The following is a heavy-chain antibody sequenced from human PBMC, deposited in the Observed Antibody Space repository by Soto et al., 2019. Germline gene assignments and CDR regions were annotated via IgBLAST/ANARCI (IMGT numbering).Heavy chain of an antibody. Sequence: SQTLSLTCAISGDSVSSNSAAWNWIRQSPSRGLEWLGRTYYRSKWYNDYAVSVKSRITLNPDTSKNQFSLQLNSVTPEDTAVDYCAKTNGGWLGYSCRTSCYTVPGYYGMDVWAQGTTVTVSS. CDR1: GDSVSSNSAA. J-gene: IGHJ6*02. V-gene: IGHV6-1*01. D-gene: IGHD2-2*02. CDR3: AKTNGGWLGYSCRTSCYTVPGYYGMDV. CDR2: TYYRSKWYN.